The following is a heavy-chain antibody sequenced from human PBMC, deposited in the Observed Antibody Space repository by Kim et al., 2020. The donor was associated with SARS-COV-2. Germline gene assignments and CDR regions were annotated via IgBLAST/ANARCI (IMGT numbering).Heavy chain of an antibody. V-gene: IGHV3-20*01. J-gene: IGHJ4*02. Sequence: GGSLRLSCSASGFKFDDYGMSWVRKPPGKGLEWVCGIKSDGTSTAYADSVMGRFTISRDNAKRFLYVQMERLRADDTDLYDCARGFYQGLFDCWGQGTLV. CDR2: IKSDGTST. CDR1: GFKFDDYG. CDR3: ARGFYQGLFDC. D-gene: IGHD2-2*01.